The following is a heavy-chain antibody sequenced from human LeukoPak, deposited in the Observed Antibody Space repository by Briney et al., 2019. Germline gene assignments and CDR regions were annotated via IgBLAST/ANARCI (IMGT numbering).Heavy chain of an antibody. Sequence: SGGSLRLSCAASGFTFSSSAMSWVRQAPGKGLGWVSAISGSGGRTYYADSVKGRFTISRDNSKNTLYLQMNSLRAEDTPVYYCAKVYDSSGYYKSSYFDYWGQGTLVTVSS. CDR3: AKVYDSSGYYKSSYFDY. CDR1: GFTFSSSA. V-gene: IGHV3-23*01. CDR2: ISGSGGRT. D-gene: IGHD3-22*01. J-gene: IGHJ4*02.